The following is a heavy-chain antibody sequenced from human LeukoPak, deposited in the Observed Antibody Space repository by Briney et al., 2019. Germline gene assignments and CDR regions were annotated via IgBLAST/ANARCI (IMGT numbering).Heavy chain of an antibody. CDR1: GFTFSNYW. J-gene: IGHJ5*02. CDR3: ARFDSNNWDRRIGGWFDP. D-gene: IGHD6-13*01. V-gene: IGHV3-7*01. CDR2: IKQDGSEK. Sequence: GGSLRLSCAASGFTFSNYWMSWVRQAPGKGLEWVVNIKQDGSEKYSVDSVKGRFTISRDNAKNSLYLQMNSLRAEDTAVYYCARFDSNNWDRRIGGWFDPWGQGTLVTVSS.